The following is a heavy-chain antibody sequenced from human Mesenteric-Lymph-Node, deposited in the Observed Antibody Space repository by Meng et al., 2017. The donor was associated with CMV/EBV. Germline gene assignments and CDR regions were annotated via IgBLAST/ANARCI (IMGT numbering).Heavy chain of an antibody. CDR3: ARGSGYDFWSGYYRRRGMDV. Sequence: SQTLSLTCAVYCGSFSGYYWSWIRQPPGKGLEWIGEINHSGSTNYSPSLKSRVTISVDTSKNQFSLKLSSVTAADTAVYYFARGSGYDFWSGYYRRRGMDVWGQGTTVTVSS. CDR1: CGSFSGYY. V-gene: IGHV4-34*01. D-gene: IGHD3-3*01. J-gene: IGHJ6*02. CDR2: INHSGST.